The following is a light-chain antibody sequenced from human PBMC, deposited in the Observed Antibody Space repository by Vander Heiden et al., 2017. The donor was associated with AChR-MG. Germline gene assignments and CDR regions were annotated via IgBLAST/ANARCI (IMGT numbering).Light chain of an antibody. CDR3: QQYKNWPVLT. CDR2: GAS. Sequence: EIVMTQSPATLSVSPGERATLSCRASQSVGSNLAWYQQKPGQAPRLLIYGASTRATDIPIRFSGSGSGTEFTLTISSLQSEDFAVYYCQQYKNWPVLTFGGGTKVEIK. V-gene: IGKV3-15*01. J-gene: IGKJ4*01. CDR1: QSVGSN.